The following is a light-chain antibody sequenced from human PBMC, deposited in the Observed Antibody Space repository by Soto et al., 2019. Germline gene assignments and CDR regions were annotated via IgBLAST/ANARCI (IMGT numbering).Light chain of an antibody. J-gene: IGKJ1*01. CDR3: QQYGSSPRT. Sequence: EIVLTESPGTPSLSPGERATLSCRASQSVSSSYLAWYQQKPGQAPRLLIYGASSRATGIPDRFSGSGSGTDFTLTISRLEPEDFAVCYCQQYGSSPRTFGQGTKVDIK. CDR2: GAS. V-gene: IGKV3-20*01. CDR1: QSVSSSY.